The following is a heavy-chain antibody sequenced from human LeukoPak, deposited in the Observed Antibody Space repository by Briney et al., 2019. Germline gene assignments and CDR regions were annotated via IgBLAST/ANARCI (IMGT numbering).Heavy chain of an antibody. CDR3: AINNIGTRTYHY. CDR1: GGSISSSSYY. V-gene: IGHV4-39*01. Sequence: PSETLSLTCTVSGGSISSSSYYWGWIRQPPGKGLDWIGNIYYSGSTYYNPSLKSRVTISVDTSNNQFSLKLTSVTAADTAVYYCAINNIGTRTYHYWGQGTLVTVSS. D-gene: IGHD1-1*01. J-gene: IGHJ4*02. CDR2: IYYSGST.